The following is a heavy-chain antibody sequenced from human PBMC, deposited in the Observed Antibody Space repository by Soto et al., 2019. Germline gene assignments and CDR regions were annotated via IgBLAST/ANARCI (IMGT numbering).Heavy chain of an antibody. CDR3: ARHDGFSSGWIFDY. CDR1: GGSISSGDYY. D-gene: IGHD6-19*01. J-gene: IGHJ4*01. V-gene: IGHV4-30-2*03. Sequence: PSETLSLTCTVSGGSISSGDYYWSWIRQPPGKTLEWIGTIYHRGNTYYNPSLKSRVTISVDTSNNQLSLKLRSVTAADTAVYYCARHDGFSSGWIFDYWGHGTLVTVSS. CDR2: IYHRGNT.